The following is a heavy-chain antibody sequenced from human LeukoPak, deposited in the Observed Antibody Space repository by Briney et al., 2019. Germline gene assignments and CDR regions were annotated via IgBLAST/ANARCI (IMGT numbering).Heavy chain of an antibody. V-gene: IGHV1-46*01. CDR2: INPSGGST. CDR3: ARAETWVAAAGSDY. CDR1: GYTFTGYY. D-gene: IGHD6-13*01. Sequence: ASVKVSCKASGYTFTGYYMHWVRQAPGQGLEWMGWINPSGGSTSYAQKFQGRVTMTRDTSTSTVYMELSSLRSEDTAVYYCARAETWVAAAGSDYWGQGTLVTVPS. J-gene: IGHJ4*02.